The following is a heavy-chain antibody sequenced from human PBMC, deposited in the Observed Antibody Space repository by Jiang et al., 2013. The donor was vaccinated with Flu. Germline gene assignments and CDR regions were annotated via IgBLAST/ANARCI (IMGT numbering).Heavy chain of an antibody. Sequence: GAEVKKPGASVKVSCKASGYTFSLYGINWVRQATGQGLEWMGWMNPNSGNTGYAQKFQGRVTMTRNTSISTAYMELSSLRAEDTAVYYCAKADGYQLLWSYYFDSWGQGTLVAVSS. CDR3: AKADGYQLLWSYYFDS. CDR2: MNPNSGNT. CDR1: GYTFSLYG. J-gene: IGHJ4*02. V-gene: IGHV1-8*02. D-gene: IGHD2-2*01.